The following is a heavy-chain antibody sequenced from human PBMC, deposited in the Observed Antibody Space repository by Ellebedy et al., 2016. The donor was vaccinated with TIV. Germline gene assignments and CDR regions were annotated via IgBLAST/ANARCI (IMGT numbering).Heavy chain of an antibody. V-gene: IGHV3-23*01. D-gene: IGHD3-10*01. J-gene: IGHJ4*02. CDR2: ISDNGVIT. CDR1: GLTFSSHA. Sequence: GESLKISCAASGLTFSSHAMSWVRQAPGKGLEWVSAISDNGVITKYADSVKGRFTISRDNSKNTLDLQMNSLRAEDTAIYYCASSRYHYYVGNTVFAYWGRGTLVTVSS. CDR3: ASSRYHYYVGNTVFAY.